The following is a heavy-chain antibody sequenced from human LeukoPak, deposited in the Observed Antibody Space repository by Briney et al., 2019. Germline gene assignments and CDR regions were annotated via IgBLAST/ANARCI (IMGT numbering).Heavy chain of an antibody. CDR3: ARADNYYDRSGYLFDY. Sequence: SQTLSLTCTVSGGSISSGGYYWSWIRQHPGKGLEWLGCIYYSGDTYYNPSLKSRVTISVDTSKNQFSLKLSSVTAADTAVYYCARADNYYDRSGYLFDYWGQGTLVTVSS. D-gene: IGHD3-22*01. CDR2: IYYSGDT. V-gene: IGHV4-31*03. CDR1: GGSISSGGYY. J-gene: IGHJ4*02.